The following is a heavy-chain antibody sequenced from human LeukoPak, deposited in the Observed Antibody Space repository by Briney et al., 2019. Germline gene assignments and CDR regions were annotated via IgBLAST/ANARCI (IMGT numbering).Heavy chain of an antibody. D-gene: IGHD3-10*01. V-gene: IGHV5-51*01. CDR1: GYSFTSYW. CDR2: IYPGDSDT. CDR3: ARQSRDGSKTRGYYFDY. J-gene: IGHJ4*02. Sequence: GESLKISCKGSGYSFTSYWIGWVRQMPGKGLEWMGIIYPGDSDTRYSPSFQGQVTISADKPISTAYLQWSSLKASDTAMYYCARQSRDGSKTRGYYFDYWGQGTLVTVSS.